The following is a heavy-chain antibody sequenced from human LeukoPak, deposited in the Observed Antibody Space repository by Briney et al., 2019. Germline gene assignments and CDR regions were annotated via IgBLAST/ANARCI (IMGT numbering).Heavy chain of an antibody. Sequence: GGSLRLSCAASGFTFSSYAMSWVRQAPGKGLEWVSGISGSGYSTYYADSVKGRFTISRDNSKNTLYLQMNSLRAEDTAVYYCAKDPRSSPVVVVASTPLMDVWGKGTTVTVSS. CDR3: AKDPRSSPVVVVASTPLMDV. J-gene: IGHJ6*03. V-gene: IGHV3-23*01. CDR2: ISGSGYST. D-gene: IGHD2-15*01. CDR1: GFTFSSYA.